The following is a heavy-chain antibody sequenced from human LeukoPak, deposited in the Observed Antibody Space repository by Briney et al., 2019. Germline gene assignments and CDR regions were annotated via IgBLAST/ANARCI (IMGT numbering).Heavy chain of an antibody. CDR1: GFSFSIYT. D-gene: IGHD1-7*01. CDR3: ARGDNWNYGIDY. Sequence: GGSLRLSCAASGFSFSIYTMNWVRQAPGKGLEWVSYISSTSSITYYADSVQGRLTISRDNAENSLYLQMNSLRAEDTAVYYCARGDNWNYGIDYWGQGTLVTVSS. J-gene: IGHJ4*02. V-gene: IGHV3-48*01. CDR2: ISSTSSIT.